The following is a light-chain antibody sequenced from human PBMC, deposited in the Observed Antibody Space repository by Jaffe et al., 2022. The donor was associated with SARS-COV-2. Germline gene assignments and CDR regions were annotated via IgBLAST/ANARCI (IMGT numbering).Light chain of an antibody. Sequence: SVLTQPPSASGTPGQRVTISCSGSNSNIGRNYVYWYQQLPGTAPKLLIYRNDQRASGVPDRFSGSKSGTSASLAISGLRSEDEADYHCAAWDSSLSVDYVFGTGTKVTVL. CDR3: AAWDSSLSVDYV. V-gene: IGLV1-47*01. CDR2: RND. J-gene: IGLJ1*01. CDR1: NSNIGRNY.